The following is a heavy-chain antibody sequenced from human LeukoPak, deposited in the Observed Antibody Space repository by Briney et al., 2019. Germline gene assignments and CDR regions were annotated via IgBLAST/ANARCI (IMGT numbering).Heavy chain of an antibody. J-gene: IGHJ4*02. Sequence: GGSLRLSCAASEFSVGSNYMTWVRQAPGKGLEWVSLIYSGGSTYYADSVKGRFTISRDNSKNTLYLQMNSLRAEDTAVYYCARDPGGTRGYWGQGTLVTVSS. CDR3: ARDPGGTRGY. CDR2: IYSGGST. V-gene: IGHV3-66*01. D-gene: IGHD3-16*01. CDR1: EFSVGSNY.